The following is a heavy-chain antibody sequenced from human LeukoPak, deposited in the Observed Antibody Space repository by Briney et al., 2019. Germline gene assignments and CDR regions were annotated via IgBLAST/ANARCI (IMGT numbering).Heavy chain of an antibody. J-gene: IGHJ4*02. Sequence: GGSLRLSCATSGFNFGVVAMDWIRQAPGKGLEWVGFIRHREYGGTAEYAASVNGRFAISRDDSKSIVYLQMNDLRTEDTGVYYCARERAGDVEYWGLGTLVTVSS. V-gene: IGHV3-49*03. CDR1: GFNFGVVA. CDR3: ARERAGDVEY. CDR2: IRHREYGGTA.